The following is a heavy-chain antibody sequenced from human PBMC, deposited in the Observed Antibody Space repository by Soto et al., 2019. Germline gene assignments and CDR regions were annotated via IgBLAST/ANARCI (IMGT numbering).Heavy chain of an antibody. CDR3: AKDRRYYDFWSGYFDP. CDR2: ISGSGGSR. CDR1: GFTFSSYA. V-gene: IGHV3-23*01. D-gene: IGHD3-3*01. Sequence: GGSLRLSCAASGFTFSSYAMSWVRQVPGKGLEWVSAISGSGGSRYYADSVKGRFTISRDNSKNTLYLQMNSLRAEDTAVYYCAKDRRYYDFWSGYFDPWGQGTLVTVSS. J-gene: IGHJ5*02.